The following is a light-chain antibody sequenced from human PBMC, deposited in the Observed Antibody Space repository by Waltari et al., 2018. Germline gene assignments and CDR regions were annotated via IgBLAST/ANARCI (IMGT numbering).Light chain of an antibody. Sequence: EIVLTQSPATLSLSPGERASLSCRASQRVSTSLAWYQQKPGQAHRLLIDDASNRATVIPARFSGSGSWTDFTLTISSLEPEDSAIYYCQHRTNWPITFGQGTRLEIK. V-gene: IGKV3-11*01. CDR2: DAS. CDR3: QHRTNWPIT. J-gene: IGKJ5*01. CDR1: QRVSTS.